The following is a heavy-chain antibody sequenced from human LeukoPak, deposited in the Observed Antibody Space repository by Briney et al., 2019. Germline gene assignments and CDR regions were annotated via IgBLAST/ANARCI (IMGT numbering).Heavy chain of an antibody. CDR2: INPNSGGT. Sequence: ASVKVSCKASGYTFTGCYMHWVRQAPGQGLEWMGWINPNSGGTNYAQKFQGRVTMTRDTSISTAYMEPSRLRSDDTAVYYCQLQSMVRGVNDDYWGQGTLVTVSS. CDR3: QLQSMVRGVNDDY. CDR1: GYTFTGCY. V-gene: IGHV1-2*02. D-gene: IGHD3-10*01. J-gene: IGHJ4*02.